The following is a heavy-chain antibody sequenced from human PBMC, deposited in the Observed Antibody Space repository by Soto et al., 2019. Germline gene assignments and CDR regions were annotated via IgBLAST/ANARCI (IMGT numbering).Heavy chain of an antibody. CDR1: GYTFTSYG. D-gene: IGHD1-26*01. Sequence: SVKVSCKASGYTFTSYGISWVRQAPGQGLEWMGWISAYNGNTNYAQKLQGRVTMTTDTSTSTAYMELRSLRSDDTAVYYCARGGPYSGSYEVGWFDPWGQGTLVTVSS. J-gene: IGHJ5*02. V-gene: IGHV1-18*01. CDR2: ISAYNGNT. CDR3: ARGGPYSGSYEVGWFDP.